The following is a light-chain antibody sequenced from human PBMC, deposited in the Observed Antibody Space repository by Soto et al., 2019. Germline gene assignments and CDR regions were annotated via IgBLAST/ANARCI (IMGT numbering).Light chain of an antibody. J-gene: IGKJ5*01. CDR1: QDISKY. Sequence: DIQMTQSPSSLSASVGDRVTITCQASQDISKYLNWYQKKPGKAPKLLIYDASNLERGVSPRFSGSGSGTHFTFTVSSLQPEDIATYYCQQYDNFPPITFGQGTRLEIK. CDR3: QQYDNFPPIT. V-gene: IGKV1-33*01. CDR2: DAS.